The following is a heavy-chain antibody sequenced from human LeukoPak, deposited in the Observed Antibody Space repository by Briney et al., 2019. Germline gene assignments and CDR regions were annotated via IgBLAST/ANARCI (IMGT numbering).Heavy chain of an antibody. Sequence: SETLSLTCTVSGYSISSGYYWGWIRQPPGKGLEWIGSIYHSGSTYYNPSLKSRVTISADTSKNQFSLKLSSVTAADTAVYYCAGDYSSSWLDYWGQGTLVTVSS. CDR2: IYHSGST. CDR3: AGDYSSSWLDY. J-gene: IGHJ4*02. V-gene: IGHV4-38-2*02. CDR1: GYSISSGYY. D-gene: IGHD6-13*01.